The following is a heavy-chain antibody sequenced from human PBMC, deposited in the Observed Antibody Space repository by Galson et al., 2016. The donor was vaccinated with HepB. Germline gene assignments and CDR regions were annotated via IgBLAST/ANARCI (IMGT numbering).Heavy chain of an antibody. CDR1: GFTFSSYW. V-gene: IGHV3-7*01. J-gene: IGHJ3*01. CDR3: AREVAGGFDL. Sequence: SLRLSCAASGFTFSSYWMSWVRQAPGKGLELVANIKQDGSEKSYVDSVKGRFTISRDNAKNSLHLQMNSLRAEDTAMYYCAREVAGGFDLWGQGTMVTVSS. CDR2: IKQDGSEK. D-gene: IGHD6-19*01.